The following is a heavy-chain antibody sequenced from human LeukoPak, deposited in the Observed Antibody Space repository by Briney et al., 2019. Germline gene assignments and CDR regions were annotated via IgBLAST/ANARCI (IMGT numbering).Heavy chain of an antibody. J-gene: IGHJ5*02. CDR2: IIPIFGTA. Sequence: ASVTVSCTASGYTFTSYDISWVRQAPGQGLEWMGGIIPIFGTANYAQKFQGRVTITADESTSTAYMELSSLRSEDTAVYYCARQYDSSGYTPYNWFDPWGQGTLVTVSS. V-gene: IGHV1-69*13. CDR3: ARQYDSSGYTPYNWFDP. D-gene: IGHD3-22*01. CDR1: GYTFTSYD.